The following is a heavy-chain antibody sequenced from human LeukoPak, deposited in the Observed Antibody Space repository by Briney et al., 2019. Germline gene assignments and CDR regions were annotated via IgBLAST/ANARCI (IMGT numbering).Heavy chain of an antibody. Sequence: GGSLRLSCAASGFTFSSYAMSWVRQAPGKGLEWVSAITGSGGSTYYADSVKGRFTISRDNSKNTLYLQMNSLRAEDTAVYYCARDSSGCPSDYWGQGTLVTVSS. D-gene: IGHD6-19*01. CDR1: GFTFSSYA. J-gene: IGHJ4*02. V-gene: IGHV3-23*01. CDR3: ARDSSGCPSDY. CDR2: ITGSGGST.